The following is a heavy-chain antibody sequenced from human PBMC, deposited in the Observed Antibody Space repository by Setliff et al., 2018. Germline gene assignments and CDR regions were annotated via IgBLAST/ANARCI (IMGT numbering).Heavy chain of an antibody. CDR1: GFTFSRYW. J-gene: IGHJ6*03. Sequence: GGSLRLSCAASGFTFSRYWMNWVRQAPGKGLEWVSSISSSSSYIYYADSVKGRFTISRDNAKNSLYLQMNSLRAEDTAVYYCAKDIVVVPAATFDFWSGSYYMDVWGKGTTVTVSS. CDR2: ISSSSSYI. CDR3: AKDIVVVPAATFDFWSGSYYMDV. D-gene: IGHD2-2*01. V-gene: IGHV3-21*01.